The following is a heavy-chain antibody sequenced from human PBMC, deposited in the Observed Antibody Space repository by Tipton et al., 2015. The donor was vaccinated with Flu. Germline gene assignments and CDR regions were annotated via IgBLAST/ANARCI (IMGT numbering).Heavy chain of an antibody. D-gene: IGHD2-2*01. J-gene: IGHJ6*02. CDR3: ARDYVVVPATTADYFYGMGV. CDR2: ISRSGSMI. Sequence: SLRLSCVASGFTSNDYYMIWIRQVPGRGLEWVSHISRSGSMIDYVDSVKGRFTVSRDNAKNSVYLQMNDLRPEDTAMYYCARDYVVVPATTADYFYGMGVWGQGTTVTVSS. V-gene: IGHV3-11*01. CDR1: GFTSNDYY.